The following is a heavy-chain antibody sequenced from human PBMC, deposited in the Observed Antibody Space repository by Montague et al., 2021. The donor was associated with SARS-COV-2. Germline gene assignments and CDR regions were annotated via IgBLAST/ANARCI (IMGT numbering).Heavy chain of an antibody. V-gene: IGHV3-30*09. CDR2: ISFDGTNK. Sequence: SLRLSCAASGFTFTSYAMHWVRQAPGKGLEWVVVISFDGTNKYYTDSVKGRFAISRDNSKNTLYLQMHSVRPEDTAVYYCARDQGGYSYNDYWGQGTLVTVSS. CDR3: ARDQGGYSYNDY. CDR1: GFTFTSYA. D-gene: IGHD5-18*01. J-gene: IGHJ4*02.